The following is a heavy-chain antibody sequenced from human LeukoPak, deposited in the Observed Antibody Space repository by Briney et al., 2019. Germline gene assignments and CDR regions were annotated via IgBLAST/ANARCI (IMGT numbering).Heavy chain of an antibody. CDR2: IYYSGTT. Sequence: SETLSLTCTVSGGSIGRYYWNWIRQPPGKGLEWIGYIYYSGTTNYNPSLKSRVTISIDTSKNQFSLKLSSVTAADTAVYYCARGYSSSWYSQGYFDYRGQGTLVPVSS. CDR3: ARGYSSSWYSQGYFDY. CDR1: GGSIGRYY. J-gene: IGHJ4*02. D-gene: IGHD6-13*01. V-gene: IGHV4-59*01.